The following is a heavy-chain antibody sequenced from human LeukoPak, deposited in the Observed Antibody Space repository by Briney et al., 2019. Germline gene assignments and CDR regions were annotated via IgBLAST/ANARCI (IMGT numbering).Heavy chain of an antibody. D-gene: IGHD3-3*01. J-gene: IGHJ6*03. CDR3: ARDGPPYDLWSVDYYYYMDV. V-gene: IGHV3-30*01. CDR2: ISYDGSNK. Sequence: GGSLRLSCAASGFTFSSYAMHWVRQAPGKGLEWVAVISYDGSNKYYADSVKGRFTISRDNSKNTLYLQMNSLRAEDTAVYYCARDGPPYDLWSVDYYYYMDVWGKGTTVTVSS. CDR1: GFTFSSYA.